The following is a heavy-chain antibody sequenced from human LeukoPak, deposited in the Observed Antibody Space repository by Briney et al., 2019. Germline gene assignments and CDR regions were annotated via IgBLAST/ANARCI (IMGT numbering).Heavy chain of an antibody. J-gene: IGHJ5*02. CDR1: GGSISSSNW. CDR3: ASCGLMGATRSWFDP. Sequence: PSETLSLTCAVSGGSISSSNWWSWVRQPPGKGLEWIGEIYHSGSTNYNPSLKSRVTISVDTSKNQFSLKLSSVTAADTAVYYCASCGLMGATRSWFDPWGQGTLVTVSS. CDR2: IYHSGST. D-gene: IGHD1-26*01. V-gene: IGHV4-4*02.